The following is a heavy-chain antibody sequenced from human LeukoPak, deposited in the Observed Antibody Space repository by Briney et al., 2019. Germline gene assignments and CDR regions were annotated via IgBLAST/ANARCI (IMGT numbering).Heavy chain of an antibody. D-gene: IGHD3-16*01. J-gene: IGHJ6*03. CDR1: GFMFSRLG. CDR3: AKEGDQFRGYLDA. CDR2: IWHDGSVE. Sequence: QPGRSLRLSCAASGFMFSRLGMQWVRQAPGEGLEWVAMIWHDGSVEEYADSVKGRFTISRDNSQNTLYLQMNSLRGDDTAVYYCAKEGDQFRGYLDAWGKGTTVTVSS. V-gene: IGHV3-33*06.